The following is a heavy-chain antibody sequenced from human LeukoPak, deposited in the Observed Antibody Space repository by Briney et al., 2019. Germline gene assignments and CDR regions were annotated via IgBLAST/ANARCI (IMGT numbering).Heavy chain of an antibody. J-gene: IGHJ6*03. CDR2: IKSKTDGGTT. CDR3: TTEPNLRFLEWLEYYYYYVDV. Sequence: GGSLRLSCAASGFTFNNAWMGWVRQAPGKGLEWVGRIKSKTDGGTTDYAAPVKGRFTISRDDSQNTLYLQMNSLITEDTAVYYCTTEPNLRFLEWLEYYYYYVDVWGKGTTVTVSS. CDR1: GFTFNNAW. V-gene: IGHV3-15*01. D-gene: IGHD3-3*01.